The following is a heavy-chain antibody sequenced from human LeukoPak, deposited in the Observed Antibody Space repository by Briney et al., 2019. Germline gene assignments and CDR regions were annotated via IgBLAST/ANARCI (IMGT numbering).Heavy chain of an antibody. Sequence: SETLSLTCTVPGGSISSYYWSWIRQPAGKGLGWIGRIYTSGSTNYNPSLKSRVTMSVDTSKNQFSLKLSSVTAADTAVYYCARDYYYDSSGYPDYYYYGMDVWGQGTTVTVSS. V-gene: IGHV4-4*07. CDR2: IYTSGST. D-gene: IGHD3-22*01. CDR3: ARDYYYDSSGYPDYYYYGMDV. CDR1: GGSISSYY. J-gene: IGHJ6*02.